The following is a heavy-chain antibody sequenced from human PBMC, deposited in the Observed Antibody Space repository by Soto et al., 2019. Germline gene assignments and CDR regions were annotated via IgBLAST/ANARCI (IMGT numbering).Heavy chain of an antibody. Sequence: GETLKISCTGFGYTFTTFWISWVRQMPGKGLEWMGRIDPRDSYVNYSPSFQGHVTISLDKSISTAYLQWGSLKASDTAMYYCARLFCSTTTCDSWFDPWGQGTLVTVSS. V-gene: IGHV5-10-1*01. CDR1: GYTFTTFW. J-gene: IGHJ5*02. CDR3: ARLFCSTTTCDSWFDP. D-gene: IGHD2-2*01. CDR2: IDPRDSYV.